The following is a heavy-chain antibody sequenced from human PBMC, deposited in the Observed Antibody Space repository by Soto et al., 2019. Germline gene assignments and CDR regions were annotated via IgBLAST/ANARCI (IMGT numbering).Heavy chain of an antibody. CDR2: INPSGGST. V-gene: IGHV1-46*01. D-gene: IGHD5-18*01. J-gene: IGHJ4*02. CDR1: GYTFTSYY. Sequence: VASVKVSCKASGYTFTSYYMHWVRQAPGQGLEWMGIINPSGGSTSYAQKFQGRVTMTRDTSTSTVYMELSSLRSEDTAVYYCARDWGRTAMVKGFDYWGQGTLVTVSS. CDR3: ARDWGRTAMVKGFDY.